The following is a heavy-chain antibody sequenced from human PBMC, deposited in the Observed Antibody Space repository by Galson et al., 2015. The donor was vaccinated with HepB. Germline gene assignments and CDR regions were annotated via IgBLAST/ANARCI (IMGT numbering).Heavy chain of an antibody. V-gene: IGHV4-59*08. CDR3: ARHDAIAVMRNGMDV. CDR2: IHYTGAT. J-gene: IGHJ6*02. CDR1: GGSIGTYY. Sequence: SEPLSLTCSVFGGSIGTYYWSWIRQPPGKGLEWIGYIHYTGATVSAPALRSRVTVSVDTSRNQFSLRVTSVTAADTAVYFCARHDAIAVMRNGMDVWGQGTTVTVSS. D-gene: IGHD2-15*01.